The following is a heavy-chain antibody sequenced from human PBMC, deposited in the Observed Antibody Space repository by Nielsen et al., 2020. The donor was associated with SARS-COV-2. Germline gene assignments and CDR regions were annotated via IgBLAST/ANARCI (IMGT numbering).Heavy chain of an antibody. J-gene: IGHJ6*03. CDR1: GFTFSSYW. CDR2: INSDGSST. Sequence: ETLSLTCAASGFTFSSYWMHWVRQAPGKGLVWVSCINSDGSSTSYADSVKGRFTISRDNAKNTLYLQMNSLRAEDTAVYYCARDVKTVWFQGLGRYYYYYMDVWGKGTTVTVSS. D-gene: IGHD3-10*01. CDR3: ARDVKTVWFQGLGRYYYYYMDV. V-gene: IGHV3-74*01.